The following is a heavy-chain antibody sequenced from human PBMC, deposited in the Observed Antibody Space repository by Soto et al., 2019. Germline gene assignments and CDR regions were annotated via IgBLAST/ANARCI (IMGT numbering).Heavy chain of an antibody. J-gene: IGHJ5*02. CDR3: AGVGDNNWFDP. CDR1: GDSVSSNRAV. CDR2: TYYRSQWYN. V-gene: IGHV6-1*01. Sequence: PSQTLSLTCVISGDSVSSNRAVWNWFRQPPARGLEWLGRTYYRSQWYNDYAVSVQSRITINPDTSKNQFSLQLTSVTPEDTAVYYCAGVGDNNWFDPWGHGTLVTVSS.